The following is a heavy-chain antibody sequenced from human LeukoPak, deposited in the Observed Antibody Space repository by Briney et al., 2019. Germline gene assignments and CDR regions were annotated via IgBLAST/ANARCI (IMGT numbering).Heavy chain of an antibody. CDR1: GGSITGSSYY. D-gene: IGHD3-22*01. V-gene: IGHV4-39*01. CDR2: MYYSGST. J-gene: IGHJ4*02. Sequence: SETLSLTCTVSGGSITGSSYYWSWIRQPPGKGLEWIGSMYYSGSTYYNPSLKSRLTISVDTSKNQFSLKLTSVTAADTAVYYCARQYYDNTGYYYFDYWGQGTLVTVSS. CDR3: ARQYYDNTGYYYFDY.